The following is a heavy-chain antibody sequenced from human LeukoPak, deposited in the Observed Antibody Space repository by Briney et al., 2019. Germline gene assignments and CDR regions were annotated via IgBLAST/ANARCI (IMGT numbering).Heavy chain of an antibody. Sequence: GGSLRLSCAASGFTFSSYSMNWVRQAPGKGLEWVSYINRIISTIYYADSVKGRFTISRDNAKSSLYLQMNSLRDEDTAVYYCARGRRYYDSSGPTGVGYFDYWGQGTLVTVSS. CDR1: GFTFSSYS. D-gene: IGHD3-22*01. V-gene: IGHV3-48*02. J-gene: IGHJ4*02. CDR3: ARGRRYYDSSGPTGVGYFDY. CDR2: INRIISTI.